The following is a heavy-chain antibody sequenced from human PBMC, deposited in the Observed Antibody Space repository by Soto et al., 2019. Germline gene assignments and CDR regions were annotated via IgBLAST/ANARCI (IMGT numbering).Heavy chain of an antibody. Sequence: QVQLVQSGAEVKKPGSSVKVSCKASGGTFSSYAISWVRQAPGQGLEWMGGIIPIFGTANYAQKFQGRVTITADKSTSTAYMELSSLRSEDTAVYYCARDKYYRRELNAYYYGMYVWGQGTTVTVSS. J-gene: IGHJ6*02. CDR1: GGTFSSYA. D-gene: IGHD1-26*01. V-gene: IGHV1-69*06. CDR3: ARDKYYRRELNAYYYGMYV. CDR2: IIPIFGTA.